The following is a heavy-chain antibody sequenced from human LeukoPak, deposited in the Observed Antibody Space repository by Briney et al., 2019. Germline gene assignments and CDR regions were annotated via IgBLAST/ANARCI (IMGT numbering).Heavy chain of an antibody. V-gene: IGHV4-39*01. J-gene: IGHJ3*02. CDR1: GGSISRSNYY. CDR2: IYYSDSGKM. Sequence: PSETLSLTCTVSGGSISRSNYYWGWIRQPTGKGLEWIGSIYYSDSGKMYYNPSLKSRVTMSADTSKNRFSLRINSVTAADTAVYYCARRPPALGAFDIWGQGTMVSVSS. CDR3: ARRPPALGAFDI.